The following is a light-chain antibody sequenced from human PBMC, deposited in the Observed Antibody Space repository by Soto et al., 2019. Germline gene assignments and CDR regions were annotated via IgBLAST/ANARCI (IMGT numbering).Light chain of an antibody. CDR3: SSYTGSSTVV. J-gene: IGLJ2*01. CDR1: SSDVGGYNY. Sequence: QSVLTQPASVSGSPGQSITISCTGTSSDVGGYNYVSWYQQHPGKAPKLMIYDVSNRPSGVSTRFSAPKSGNTASLTISGLQAEDEADYYCSSYTGSSTVVFGGGTKLTVL. CDR2: DVS. V-gene: IGLV2-14*01.